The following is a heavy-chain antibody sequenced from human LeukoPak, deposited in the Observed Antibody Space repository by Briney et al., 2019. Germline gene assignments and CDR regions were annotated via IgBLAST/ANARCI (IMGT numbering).Heavy chain of an antibody. J-gene: IGHJ5*02. Sequence: GASVKVSCKASGYTFTGYYMHWVRQAPGQGLEWMGWINPNSGGTNYAQKFQGRVTMTGDTSISAAYMELSRLRSDDTAVYYCARDRNRIAAAGSGRNNWFEHWGQGTLVTVSS. CDR1: GYTFTGYY. CDR2: INPNSGGT. CDR3: ARDRNRIAAAGSGRNNWFEH. V-gene: IGHV1-2*02. D-gene: IGHD6-13*01.